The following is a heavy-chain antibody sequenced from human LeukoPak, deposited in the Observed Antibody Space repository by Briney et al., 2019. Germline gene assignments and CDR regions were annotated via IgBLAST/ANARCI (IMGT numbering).Heavy chain of an antibody. CDR3: ARFKGGTGFDY. CDR2: ISSDGTA. J-gene: IGHJ4*02. V-gene: IGHV4-39*01. CDR1: GGSINTATFD. D-gene: IGHD1-26*01. Sequence: SETLSLTCAVSGGSINTATFDWGWIRQAPGRDFEWIATISSDGTAYYNPSLMSRVTISIDTSMNQLSLDLTSVTAADTGLFYCARFKGGTGFDYWGQGILVIVSS.